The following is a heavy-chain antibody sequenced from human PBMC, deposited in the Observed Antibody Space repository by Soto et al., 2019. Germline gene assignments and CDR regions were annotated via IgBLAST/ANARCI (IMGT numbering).Heavy chain of an antibody. V-gene: IGHV1-46*01. Sequence: EASVKVSCKASGYTFTIYYMHWVRQAPGQGLEWMGTINPSGGSTGYAQKFQGRVTMTRDTSTSTVYMEVSSLRSEDTAVYYCARELAGLTSVLYYYGMDVWGQGTTVTVSS. J-gene: IGHJ6*02. D-gene: IGHD4-4*01. CDR1: GYTFTIYY. CDR3: ARELAGLTSVLYYYGMDV. CDR2: INPSGGST.